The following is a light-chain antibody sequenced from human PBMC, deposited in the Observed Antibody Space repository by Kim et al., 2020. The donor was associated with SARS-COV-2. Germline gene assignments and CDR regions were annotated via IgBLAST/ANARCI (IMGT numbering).Light chain of an antibody. CDR3: SSYADSSSLL. V-gene: IGLV2-11*01. Sequence: GQSVTISCTGTSSDVGGYNYVSWYHLHPGKAPKLMIYAVTERPSGVPDRFSGSKSGNTAFLTISGLQAEDEADYYCSSYADSSSLLFGGGTQLTVL. CDR2: AVT. J-gene: IGLJ3*02. CDR1: SSDVGGYNY.